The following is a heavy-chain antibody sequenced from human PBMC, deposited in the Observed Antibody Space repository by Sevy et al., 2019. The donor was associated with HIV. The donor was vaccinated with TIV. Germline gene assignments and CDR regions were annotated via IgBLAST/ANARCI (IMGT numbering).Heavy chain of an antibody. V-gene: IGHV3-30*18. Sequence: GSLRLSCAASGFTFSSYGMHWVRQAPGKGLEWVAVISYDGSNKYYADSVKGRFTISRDNSKNTLYLQMNSLRAEDTAVYYCAKDIAPAAFPNWFDPWGQGTLVTVSS. CDR3: AKDIAPAAFPNWFDP. CDR2: ISYDGSNK. J-gene: IGHJ5*02. D-gene: IGHD2-2*01. CDR1: GFTFSSYG.